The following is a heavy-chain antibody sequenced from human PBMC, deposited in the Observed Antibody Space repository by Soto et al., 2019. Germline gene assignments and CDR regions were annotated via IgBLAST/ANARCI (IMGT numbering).Heavy chain of an antibody. CDR3: AKDHGWLHYS. J-gene: IGHJ4*02. V-gene: IGHV3-23*01. Sequence: PGGSLRLSFAASGFPFSTYAITWVRQAPGKGLEWVSAITGSGSDTYYADSVKGRFTISRDNSKSTLYLHMNSLRTEDTAVYFCAKDHGWLHYSWGQGALVTVSS. CDR2: ITGSGSDT. D-gene: IGHD3-10*01. CDR1: GFPFSTYA.